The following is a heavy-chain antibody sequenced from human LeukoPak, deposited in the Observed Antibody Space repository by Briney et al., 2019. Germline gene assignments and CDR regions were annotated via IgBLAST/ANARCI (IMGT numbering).Heavy chain of an antibody. J-gene: IGHJ4*02. CDR2: ISGSGGST. V-gene: IGHV3-23*01. D-gene: IGHD2/OR15-2a*01. CDR1: GFTFSNYA. Sequence: GGSLRLSCAASGFTFSNYAMGWVRQAPGKGLEWVSGISGSGGSTYYADSLAGRFTISRDNSKKWLYLQMNSLETEEKAGKYRSKTFDGNFFLRTFYYWGRGTLVTVSS. CDR3: SKTFDGNFFLRTFYY.